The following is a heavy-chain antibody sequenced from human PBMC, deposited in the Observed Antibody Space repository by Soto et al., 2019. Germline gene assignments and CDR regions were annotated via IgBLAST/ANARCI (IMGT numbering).Heavy chain of an antibody. Sequence: QVQLVESGGGVVQPGRSLRLSCAASGFTFSSYGMHWVRQAPGKGLEWVAVIWYDGSNKYYADSVKGRFTISRDNSKNPLYLQMNSLRAEDTAVYYCARRGYSYGSFDYWGQGTLVTVSS. CDR1: GFTFSSYG. J-gene: IGHJ4*02. D-gene: IGHD5-18*01. CDR2: IWYDGSNK. CDR3: ARRGYSYGSFDY. V-gene: IGHV3-33*01.